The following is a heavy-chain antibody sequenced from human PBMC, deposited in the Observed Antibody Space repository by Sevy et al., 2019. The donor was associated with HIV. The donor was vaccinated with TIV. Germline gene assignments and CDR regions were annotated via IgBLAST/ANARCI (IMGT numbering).Heavy chain of an antibody. Sequence: ASVKVSCKVSGYTLTKLSIHWVRQAPGKGLEWMGHFDPQHGETIYAERFQGRVTITADTSIDTGYMELSRLTSEETAVYYCATVGLRYFSGSSTYQGDWFDPWGQGTLVTVSS. CDR1: GYTLTKLS. J-gene: IGHJ5*02. CDR3: ATVGLRYFSGSSTYQGDWFDP. D-gene: IGHD2-15*01. CDR2: FDPQHGET. V-gene: IGHV1-24*01.